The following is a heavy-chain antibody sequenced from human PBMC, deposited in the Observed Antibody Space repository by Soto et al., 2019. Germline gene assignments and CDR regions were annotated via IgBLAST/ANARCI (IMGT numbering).Heavy chain of an antibody. CDR3: AKCMQAYWNYDAHHI. V-gene: IGHV3-23*01. J-gene: IGHJ3*02. Sequence: EVQLLESGGGLVQPGGSLRLSCAASGFTFSSYSMSWVRQAPGKGLEWVAHITASEGTTYYADSVKGRFTISRDTSTNTLYLQMNSLRAEDTALYYCAKCMQAYWNYDAHHIWGQGTMVTVSS. CDR2: ITASEGTT. CDR1: GFTFSSYS. D-gene: IGHD1-7*01.